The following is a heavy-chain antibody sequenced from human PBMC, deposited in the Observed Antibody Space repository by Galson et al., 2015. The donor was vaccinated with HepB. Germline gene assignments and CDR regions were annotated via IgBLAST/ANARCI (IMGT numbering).Heavy chain of an antibody. J-gene: IGHJ4*02. V-gene: IGHV3-73*01. CDR3: RLGYCTGGSCSSGSKVDH. CDR1: GFTFSGSA. D-gene: IGHD2-15*01. CDR2: IRVKANNYAT. Sequence: SLRLSCAASGFTFSGSAIHWVRQSSGKGLEWVGRIRVKANNYATAYGASMKGRFTISRDDSKNTAYLQMDSLKPDDTAAYYCRLGYCTGGSCSSGSKVDHWGQGTLVIVSS.